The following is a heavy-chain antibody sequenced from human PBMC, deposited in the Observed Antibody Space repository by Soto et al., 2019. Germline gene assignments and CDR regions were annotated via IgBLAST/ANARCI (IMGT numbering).Heavy chain of an antibody. J-gene: IGHJ5*02. V-gene: IGHV4-59*01. CDR3: ARRLNLGSFDH. D-gene: IGHD3-10*01. CDR1: GVSLTGYH. Sequence: PSETLSLTCNVSGVSLTGYHWNWIRQPPGKTLEWIGFVYYSGSVSYSPSLKGRASISVDRSKNQFSLRLTSVTAADTAVYYCARRLNLGSFDHWGQGTLVTVSS. CDR2: VYYSGSV.